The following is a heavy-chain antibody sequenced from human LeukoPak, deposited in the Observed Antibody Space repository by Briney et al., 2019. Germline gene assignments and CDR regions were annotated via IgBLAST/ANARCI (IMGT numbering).Heavy chain of an antibody. V-gene: IGHV1-69*04. CDR2: IIPIFGIA. CDR3: ASDSDGYNLITSAFDI. CDR1: GGTFSSYA. Sequence: SVKVSCKASGGTFSSYAISWVRQAPGQGLEWMGRIIPIFGIANYAQKFQGRVTITADKSTSTVYMELSSLRSEDTAVYYCASDSDGYNLITSAFDIWGQGTMVTVSS. D-gene: IGHD5-24*01. J-gene: IGHJ3*02.